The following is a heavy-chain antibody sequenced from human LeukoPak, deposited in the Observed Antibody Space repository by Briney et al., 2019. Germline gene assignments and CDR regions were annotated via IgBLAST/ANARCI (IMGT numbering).Heavy chain of an antibody. D-gene: IGHD3-10*01. CDR1: GGSVSSGSYY. Sequence: SETLSLTCTVSGGSVSSGSYYWSWIRQPPGKGLEWIGYIYYSGSTNYNPSLKSRVTISVDTSKNQFSLKLSPVTAADTAVYYCARVSMVQGVIIGYYYYMDVWGKGTTVTVSS. CDR2: IYYSGST. J-gene: IGHJ6*03. V-gene: IGHV4-61*01. CDR3: ARVSMVQGVIIGYYYYMDV.